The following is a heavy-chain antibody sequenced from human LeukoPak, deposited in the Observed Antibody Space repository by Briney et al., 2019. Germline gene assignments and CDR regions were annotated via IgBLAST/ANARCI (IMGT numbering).Heavy chain of an antibody. CDR3: AREFLEAGAFDI. Sequence: GASVQVSCKASGYTFTGYYMHWVRPAPGQRLEWMGWINAGNGNTKYSQEFQGRVTITRDTSASTAYMELSSLRSEDMAVYYCAREFLEAGAFDIWGQGTMVTVSS. CDR2: INAGNGNT. D-gene: IGHD3-3*01. CDR1: GYTFTGYY. V-gene: IGHV1-3*03. J-gene: IGHJ3*02.